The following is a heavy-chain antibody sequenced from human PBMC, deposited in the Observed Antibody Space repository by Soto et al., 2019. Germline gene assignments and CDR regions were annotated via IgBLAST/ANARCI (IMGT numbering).Heavy chain of an antibody. Sequence: QVQLVESGGGVVQPGRSLRLSCEASGFTFSTYGMHWVRQAPGKGLEWVAVISQDGNTKYYADSVKGRFTISRDNSKNTLFLQMNSLSVEDTAVYYCFGRVASGYWGQGTLVTVSS. V-gene: IGHV3-30*03. D-gene: IGHD2-15*01. J-gene: IGHJ4*02. CDR3: FGRVASGY. CDR1: GFTFSTYG. CDR2: ISQDGNTK.